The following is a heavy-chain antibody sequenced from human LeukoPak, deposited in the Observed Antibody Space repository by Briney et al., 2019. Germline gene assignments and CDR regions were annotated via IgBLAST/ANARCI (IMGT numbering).Heavy chain of an antibody. CDR1: GYSISSGYY. J-gene: IGHJ4*02. Sequence: SETLSLTCAVSGYSISSGYYWGWLRQPPGKGLEWIGNIYPSGNTYYNPSLKSRVTISLDTSKNQFSLKLSSVTAADTAVYYCARVVLDHYYDSSGYLGTLDYWGQGTLVTVSS. V-gene: IGHV4-38-2*01. CDR2: IYPSGNT. D-gene: IGHD3-22*01. CDR3: ARVVLDHYYDSSGYLGTLDY.